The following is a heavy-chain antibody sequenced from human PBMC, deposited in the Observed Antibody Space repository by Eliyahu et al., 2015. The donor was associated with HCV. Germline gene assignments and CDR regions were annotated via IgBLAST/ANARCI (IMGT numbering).Heavy chain of an antibody. J-gene: IGHJ6*02. CDR1: GFTFSNSW. V-gene: IGHV3-7*01. Sequence: EVQLVESGGGLGQPGGSLRLSCAASGFTFSNSWMSWVRQAPGKGLEWVANIKPDGSEKYYVDSVKGRFTISRDNAKNSLYLQMNSLRVEDTAVYYCARGPRILSTDWGQGTTVTVSS. CDR3: ARGPRILSTD. D-gene: IGHD2/OR15-2a*01. CDR2: IKPDGSEK.